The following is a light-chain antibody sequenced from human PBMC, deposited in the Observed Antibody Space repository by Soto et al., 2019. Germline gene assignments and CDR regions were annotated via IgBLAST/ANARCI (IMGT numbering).Light chain of an antibody. V-gene: IGLV1-40*01. CDR2: GNS. CDR1: RSNIGAGYV. Sequence: QSVLTQPPSVSGAPGQRVTISCAGSRSNIGAGYVVHWYQQVPGTAPKLLIYGNSNRPSGVPDRFSGSTSGTSASLAITGLQTEDEAVYYCHSCDSRLSAYVFGTGTTVT. J-gene: IGLJ1*01. CDR3: HSCDSRLSAYV.